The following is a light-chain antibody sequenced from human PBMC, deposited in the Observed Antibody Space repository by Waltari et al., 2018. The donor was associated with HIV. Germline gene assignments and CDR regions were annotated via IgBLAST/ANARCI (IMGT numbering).Light chain of an antibody. J-gene: IGKJ1*01. CDR3: MQSTHWPGT. V-gene: IGKV2-30*01. CDR2: KSS. CDR1: QSLIYTDGNTY. Sequence: EAVLTQSPVSLSVALGRPASISCSSSQSLIYTDGNTYLNWFHQRPGQSPRRLIYKSSNRDSGVPDRFSGSGSVTEFTLHISRVEAEDVGIFYCMQSTHWPGTFGQGTKVEIQ.